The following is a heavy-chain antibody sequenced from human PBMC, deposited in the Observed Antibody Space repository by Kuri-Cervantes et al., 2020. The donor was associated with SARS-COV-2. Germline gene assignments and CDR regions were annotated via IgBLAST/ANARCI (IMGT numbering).Heavy chain of an antibody. J-gene: IGHJ4*02. V-gene: IGHV3-21*01. D-gene: IGHD3-16*01. Sequence: GESLKISCAASGFTFSSYSMHWVRQAPGKGLEWVSSISCSSSYIYYADSVKGRFTISRDNAKNTLYLQMNSLRAEDTAVYYCARVGLGDDFDYWGQGTMVTVSS. CDR3: ARVGLGDDFDY. CDR1: GFTFSSYS. CDR2: ISCSSSYI.